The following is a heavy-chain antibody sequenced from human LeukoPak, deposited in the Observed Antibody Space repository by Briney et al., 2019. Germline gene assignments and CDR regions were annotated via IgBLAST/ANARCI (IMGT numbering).Heavy chain of an antibody. D-gene: IGHD6-13*01. J-gene: IGHJ4*02. Sequence: PGGSLRLSCAASGFTFSSYAMHWVRQAPGKGLEWVAVISYGGSNKYYADSVKGRFTISRDNSKNTLYLQMNSLRAEDTAVYYCAKGSIAAAGTTGPKDCWGQGTLVTVSS. CDR1: GFTFSSYA. V-gene: IGHV3-30*04. CDR3: AKGSIAAAGTTGPKDC. CDR2: ISYGGSNK.